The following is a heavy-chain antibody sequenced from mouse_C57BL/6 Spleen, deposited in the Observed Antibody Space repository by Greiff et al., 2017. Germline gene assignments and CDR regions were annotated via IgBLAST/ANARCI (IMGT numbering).Heavy chain of an antibody. CDR2: IYPRDGST. CDR1: GYTFTSYD. J-gene: IGHJ3*01. V-gene: IGHV1-85*01. CDR3: ARSGSLAWFAY. Sequence: VQLQQSGPELVKPGASVKLSCKASGYTFTSYDINWVKQRHGQGLEWIGWIYPRDGSTKYNEKFKGKATLTVDTSSSTAYMELHSLTSEDSAVYFCARSGSLAWFAYWGQGTLVTVSA. D-gene: IGHD2-10*02.